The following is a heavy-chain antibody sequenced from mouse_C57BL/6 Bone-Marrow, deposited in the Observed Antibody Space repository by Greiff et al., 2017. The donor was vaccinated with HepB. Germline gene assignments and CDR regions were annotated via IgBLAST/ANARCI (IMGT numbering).Heavy chain of an antibody. D-gene: IGHD2-10*01. V-gene: IGHV1-62-2*01. CDR2: FYPGSGSI. CDR1: GYTFTEYT. CDR3: ARHEYLSYRYYAMDY. J-gene: IGHJ4*01. Sequence: VQVVESGAELVKPGASVKLSCKASGYTFTEYTIHWVKQRSGQGLEWIGWFYPGSGSIKYNEKFKDKATLTADKSSSTVYMELSRLTSEDSAVYFCARHEYLSYRYYAMDYWGQGTSVTVSS.